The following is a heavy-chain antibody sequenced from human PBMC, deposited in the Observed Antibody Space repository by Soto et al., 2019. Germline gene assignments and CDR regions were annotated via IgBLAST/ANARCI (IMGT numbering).Heavy chain of an antibody. CDR1: GFTFSSYA. V-gene: IGHV3-64*01. D-gene: IGHD2-2*01. CDR3: ARDSWEVGYCSSTSCYAGRSSSSVHYYYYYYMDV. Sequence: GGSLRLSCAASGFTFSSYAMHWVRQAPGKGLEYVSAISSNGGSTYYANSVKGRFTISRDNSKNTLYLQMGSLRAEDMAVYYCARDSWEVGYCSSTSCYAGRSSSSVHYYYYYYMDVWGKGTTVTVSS. CDR2: ISSNGGST. J-gene: IGHJ6*03.